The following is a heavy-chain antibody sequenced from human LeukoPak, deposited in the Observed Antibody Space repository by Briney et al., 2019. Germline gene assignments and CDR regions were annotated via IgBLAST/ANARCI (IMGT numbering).Heavy chain of an antibody. CDR3: ARHETGSYLRPPGDY. J-gene: IGHJ4*02. CDR2: IYPGDSDT. CDR1: GYNFASYW. D-gene: IGHD1-26*01. Sequence: GESLKISCKDYGYNFASYWIGWVRQVPGKGLEWMGIIYPGDSDTRYSPSFQGQVTISADKSISTAYLQWTSLKASDTAMYYCARHETGSYLRPPGDYWGQGTLVTVSS. V-gene: IGHV5-51*01.